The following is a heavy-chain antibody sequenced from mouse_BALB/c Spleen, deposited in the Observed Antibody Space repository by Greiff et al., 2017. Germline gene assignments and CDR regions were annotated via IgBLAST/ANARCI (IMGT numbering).Heavy chain of an antibody. CDR2: IDPENGDT. V-gene: IGHV14-4*02. CDR1: GFNIKDYY. CDR3: TTVVAPYWYFDV. Sequence: VQLKESGAELVRSGASVKLSCTASGFNIKDYYMHWVKQRPEQGLEWIGWIDPENGDTEYAPKFQGKATMTADTSSNTAYLQLSSLTSEDTAVYYCTTVVAPYWYFDVWGAGTTVTVSS. J-gene: IGHJ1*01. D-gene: IGHD1-1*01.